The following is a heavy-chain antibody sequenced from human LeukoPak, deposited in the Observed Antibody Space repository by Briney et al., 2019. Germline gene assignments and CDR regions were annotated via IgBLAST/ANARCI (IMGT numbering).Heavy chain of an antibody. CDR3: ARGGRDGYNTFDY. J-gene: IGHJ4*02. CDR2: IIPILGIA. Sequence: SVKVSCKASGGTFSSYAISWVRQAPGQGLEWMGRIIPILGIANYAQKFQGRVTITADKSTSTAYMELSSLRSEDTAVYYCARGGRDGYNTFDYWGQGTPVTVSS. CDR1: GGTFSSYA. D-gene: IGHD5-24*01. V-gene: IGHV1-69*04.